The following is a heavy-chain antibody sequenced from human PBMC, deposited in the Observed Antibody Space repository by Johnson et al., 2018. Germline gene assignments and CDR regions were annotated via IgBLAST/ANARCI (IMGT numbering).Heavy chain of an antibody. CDR2: IWYDGSKK. Sequence: QLVESGGGVVQPGRSLRLSCAASGFTFSSYGMYWVRQAPGKGLEWVAVIWYDGSKKYYADSVKGRFTISRDNSKNTLYLQMNNLRAEDTAVYYCTAPDYYDSSGFAFDYWGQGTLVSVSS. CDR3: TAPDYYDSSGFAFDY. J-gene: IGHJ4*02. CDR1: GFTFSSYG. D-gene: IGHD3-22*01. V-gene: IGHV3-33*01.